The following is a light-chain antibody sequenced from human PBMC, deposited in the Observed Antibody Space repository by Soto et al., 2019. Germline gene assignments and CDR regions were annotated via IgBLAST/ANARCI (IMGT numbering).Light chain of an antibody. CDR3: QQSHRTTWT. Sequence: DIHMTQSPSSLSASVGDRVTISCGASQSISRYLNWYQQKPGKAPKLLIYGISTLQSGVPSRFSGSGSGTEFTLTINSLQPEDFAIYYCQQSHRTTWTFGQGTKVDI. J-gene: IGKJ1*01. CDR1: QSISRY. V-gene: IGKV1-39*01. CDR2: GIS.